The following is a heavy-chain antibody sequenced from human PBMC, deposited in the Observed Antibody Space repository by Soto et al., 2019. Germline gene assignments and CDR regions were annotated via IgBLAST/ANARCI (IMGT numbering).Heavy chain of an antibody. Sequence: GGSLRLSCAASGFTFSSYAMSWVRQAPGKGLEWVLAISGSGGSTYYADSVKGRFTISRDNSKNTLYLQMNSLRAEDTAVYYCAKDPGVYDAFDIWGQGTMVTVSS. CDR3: AKDPGVYDAFDI. CDR2: ISGSGGST. D-gene: IGHD3-10*01. J-gene: IGHJ3*02. CDR1: GFTFSSYA. V-gene: IGHV3-23*01.